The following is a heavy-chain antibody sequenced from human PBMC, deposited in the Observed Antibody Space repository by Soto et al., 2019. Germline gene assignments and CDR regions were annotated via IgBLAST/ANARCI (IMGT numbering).Heavy chain of an antibody. D-gene: IGHD3-3*01. CDR2: IYWDGDK. Sequence: QINLIESGPTLVKPTQTLTLTCTFSGFSLSTSGAAVGWVRQPPGRALEWLALIYWDGDKRYNVSLGKRLNITKDTSMNQVVLTLTNVDPADTATYYCAHRATMTIFGLIIDNGIWFDPWGQGTRVIVSS. CDR3: AHRATMTIFGLIIDNGIWFDP. CDR1: GFSLSTSGAA. J-gene: IGHJ5*02. V-gene: IGHV2-5*02.